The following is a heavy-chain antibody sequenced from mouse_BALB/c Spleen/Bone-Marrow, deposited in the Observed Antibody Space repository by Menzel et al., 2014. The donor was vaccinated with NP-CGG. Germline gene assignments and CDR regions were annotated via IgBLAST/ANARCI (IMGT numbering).Heavy chain of an antibody. CDR1: GFTFSSYG. CDR2: INNNGGST. D-gene: IGHD1-1*01. Sequence: EVQVVESGGGLVQPGGSLKLSCVASGFTFSSYGMSWVRQTPDKRLELVATINNNGGSTYYPDSVKGQFTISRDNAKNTLYLQMNGLKSEDTARYYCARVYGWYFDVWGAGTTVTVSS. CDR3: ARVYGWYFDV. J-gene: IGHJ1*01. V-gene: IGHV5-6-3*01.